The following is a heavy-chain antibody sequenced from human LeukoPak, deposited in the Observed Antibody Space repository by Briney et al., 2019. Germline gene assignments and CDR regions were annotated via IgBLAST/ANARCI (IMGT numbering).Heavy chain of an antibody. CDR1: GFTFSSYW. CDR3: AKAGVLWFGELSSGMDV. CDR2: IKQDGSEK. V-gene: IGHV3-7*01. Sequence: GGSLRLSCAASGFTFSSYWMSWVRQAPGKGLEWVANIKQDGSEKYYVDSVKGRFTISRDNAKNTLYLQMNSLRAEDTAVYYCAKAGVLWFGELSSGMDVWGQGTTVTVSS. J-gene: IGHJ6*02. D-gene: IGHD3-10*01.